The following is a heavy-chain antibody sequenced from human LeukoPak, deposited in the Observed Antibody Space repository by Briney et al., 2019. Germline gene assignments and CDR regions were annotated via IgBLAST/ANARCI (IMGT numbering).Heavy chain of an antibody. CDR3: ARHKYSSGWPPEGAFDI. Sequence: SETLSLTCAVSGASISGSGYYLGWIRQPPGKGLEWIGSIYYSGSTYYNPSLKSRVTISVDTSKNQFSLKLSSVTAADTAVYYCARHKYSSGWPPEGAFDIWGQGTMVTVSS. D-gene: IGHD6-19*01. V-gene: IGHV4-39*01. CDR1: GASISGSGYY. CDR2: IYYSGST. J-gene: IGHJ3*02.